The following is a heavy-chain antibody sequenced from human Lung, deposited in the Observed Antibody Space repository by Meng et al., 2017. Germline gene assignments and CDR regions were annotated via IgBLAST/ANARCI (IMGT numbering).Heavy chain of an antibody. CDR3: ARAPDYGVGTWFDP. CDR1: GDSITSDIW. V-gene: IGHV4-4*02. CDR2: TFYTGSA. D-gene: IGHD4-17*01. J-gene: IGHJ5*02. Sequence: QVQLQESGPGLVKPSGTLSLTCTVSGDSITSDIWWSWVRQPPGKGLEWIGYTFYTGSAYYNPSLKSRVTITADTSKNQFSLRLTSVTAADTAVYYCARAPDYGVGTWFDPWGQGTLVTVSS.